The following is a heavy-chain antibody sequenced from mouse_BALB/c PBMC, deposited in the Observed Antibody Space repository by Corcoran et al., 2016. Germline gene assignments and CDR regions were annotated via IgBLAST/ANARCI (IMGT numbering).Heavy chain of an antibody. CDR1: GYTFTNYG. J-gene: IGHJ4*01. CDR2: INTYTGEP. D-gene: IGHD2-5*01. CDR3: ARSNYESMDY. Sequence: QIQLVQSGPELKKPGETVKISCKASGYTFTNYGMNWVKQAPGKGLKWMGWINTYTGEPTYADDFKGRFAFSLETSASTAYLQINNLKNEDTATYFCARSNYESMDYWGQGTSVTVSS. V-gene: IGHV9-3-1*01.